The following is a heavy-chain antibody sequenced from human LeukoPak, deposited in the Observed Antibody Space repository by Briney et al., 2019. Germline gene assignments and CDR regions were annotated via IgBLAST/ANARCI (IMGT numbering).Heavy chain of an antibody. J-gene: IGHJ5*02. D-gene: IGHD6-13*01. CDR2: IYYSGST. CDR1: GGSISSYY. Sequence: SETLSLTCTASGGSISSYYWSWIRQPPGKGLEWIGYIYYSGSTNYNPSLKSRVTISVDTSKNQFSLKLSSVTAADTAVYYCARHASSSWSQFDPWGQGTLVTVSS. V-gene: IGHV4-59*08. CDR3: ARHASSSWSQFDP.